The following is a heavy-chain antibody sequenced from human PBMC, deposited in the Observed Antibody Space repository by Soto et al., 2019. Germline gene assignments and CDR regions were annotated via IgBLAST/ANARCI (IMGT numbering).Heavy chain of an antibody. J-gene: IGHJ4*02. D-gene: IGHD5-18*01. CDR3: AHQKQTGYRAFDI. Sequence: QITLKESDPTVVKPTQTLTLTCTVSGFSLTTNGVAVGWIRQTPGQDLEWLSLIYWDDDRRYSPSLGSRLTINKDAPRHQVVPTMTNMDPLDSGTYFCAHQKQTGYRAFDIWGRGTLVTVSS. V-gene: IGHV2-5*02. CDR1: GFSLTTNGVA. CDR2: IYWDDDR.